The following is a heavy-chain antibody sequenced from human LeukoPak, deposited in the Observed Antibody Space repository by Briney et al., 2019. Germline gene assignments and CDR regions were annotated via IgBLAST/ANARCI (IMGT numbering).Heavy chain of an antibody. V-gene: IGHV3-11*01. CDR3: AREKKDYDFWSGHYYYYGMDV. CDR2: ISSSGSTI. Sequence: GSLRLSCAASGFTFSDYYMSWIRQTPGKGLEWVSYISSSGSTIYYADSVKGRFTISRDNAKNSLYLQMNSLRAEDTAVYYCAREKKDYDFWSGHYYYYGMDVWGQGTTVTVSS. J-gene: IGHJ6*02. CDR1: GFTFSDYY. D-gene: IGHD3-3*01.